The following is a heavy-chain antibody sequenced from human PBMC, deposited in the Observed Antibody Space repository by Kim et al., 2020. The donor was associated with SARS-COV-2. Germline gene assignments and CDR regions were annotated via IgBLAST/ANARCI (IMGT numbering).Heavy chain of an antibody. J-gene: IGHJ4*02. CDR1: GYTFINFG. Sequence: ASVKVSCKVFGYTFINFGISWVRQAPGQGLEWVGWVNSKKNGHAHQAQKFRDRVTLTTDTSTSTAYMELRSLRSDDTAVYFCARDFELERQWDYFDNWGQGTLVTIFS. D-gene: IGHD1-1*01. CDR2: VNSKKNGHA. V-gene: IGHV1-18*01. CDR3: ARDFELERQWDYFDN.